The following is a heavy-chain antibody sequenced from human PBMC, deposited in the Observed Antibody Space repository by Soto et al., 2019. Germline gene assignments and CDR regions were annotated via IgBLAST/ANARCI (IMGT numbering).Heavy chain of an antibody. CDR3: AKLYGDSVHTW. CDR1: GFTLSNFG. V-gene: IGHV3-30*18. Sequence: GGSLRLFCAASGFTLSNFGVHWVRQSPGKGLEWVAVISYAGNNKYHADSVKGRFTISRDNSKNTLYLQMNSLRAEDTDVYYCAKLYGDSVHTWWGQGALVTVCS. CDR2: ISYAGNNK. D-gene: IGHD4-17*01. J-gene: IGHJ4*02.